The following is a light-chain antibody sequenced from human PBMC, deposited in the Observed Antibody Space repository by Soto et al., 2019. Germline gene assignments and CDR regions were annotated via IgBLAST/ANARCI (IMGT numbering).Light chain of an antibody. CDR3: QVWDSISDHVV. CDR2: DDS. Sequence: SYELTQPPSVSVAPGQTARLTCGGNNVGRKSLNWYQRRPGQAPLLVVYDDSDRPSGIPERFSGFNSGNTATLTISRVEAGDEADDYCQVWDSISDHVVFGGGTKLTVL. V-gene: IGLV3-21*02. J-gene: IGLJ2*01. CDR1: NVGRKS.